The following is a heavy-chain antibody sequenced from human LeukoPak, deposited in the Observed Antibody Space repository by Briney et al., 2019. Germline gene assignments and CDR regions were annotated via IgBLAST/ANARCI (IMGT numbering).Heavy chain of an antibody. J-gene: IGHJ3*02. V-gene: IGHV4-59*08. Sequence: SETPSLTCTVSGGSISSYYGSWIRQPPGKGLEWIGYIYYSGSTNYNPSLKSRVTISVDTSKNQFSLKPSSVTAADTAVYYCARWGAALDIWGQGTMVTVSS. CDR1: GGSISSYY. D-gene: IGHD1-26*01. CDR3: ARWGAALDI. CDR2: IYYSGST.